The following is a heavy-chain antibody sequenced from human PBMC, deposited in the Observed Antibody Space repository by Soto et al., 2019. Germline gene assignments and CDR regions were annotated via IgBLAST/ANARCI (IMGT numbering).Heavy chain of an antibody. Sequence: GGSLRLSCTASGLNFGNAWMNWVRQAPGKGLEWVGRIKSKTHGGTTDYAAPVKGRFTISRDDSKNTLYLQMNSLKTEGTAVYYCTWKGADFDYWGQGTLVTVSS. CDR2: IKSKTHGGTT. J-gene: IGHJ4*02. D-gene: IGHD1-26*01. V-gene: IGHV3-15*07. CDR1: GLNFGNAW. CDR3: TWKGADFDY.